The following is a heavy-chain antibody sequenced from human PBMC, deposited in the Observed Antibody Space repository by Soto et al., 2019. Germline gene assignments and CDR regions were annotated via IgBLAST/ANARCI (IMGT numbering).Heavy chain of an antibody. D-gene: IGHD3-16*01. CDR3: ARDGGSDSLAPNNNGFDT. CDR1: GYTFTDYH. CDR2: INANNGGA. V-gene: IGHV1-2*02. J-gene: IGHJ5*01. Sequence: QVQLVQSGDEVKNPGASVKVSCKPSGYTFTDYHIHWVRQAPGQGLEFMGWINANNGGAGSAQQFQGRLTVTRDTSISTVYMELSNLRSDDTAVYFCARDGGSDSLAPNNNGFDTWGHGPRVTVSS.